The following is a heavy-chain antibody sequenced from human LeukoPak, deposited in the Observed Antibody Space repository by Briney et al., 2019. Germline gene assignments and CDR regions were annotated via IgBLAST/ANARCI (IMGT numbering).Heavy chain of an antibody. CDR2: ISSSGSTI. CDR3: ARADLTYYYYGMDV. Sequence: GGSLRLSCAASGFTFSSYEMNWVRQAPGKGLEWVSYISSSGSTIYYADSVKGRFTISRDNAKSSLYLQMNSLRAEDTAVYYCARADLTYYYYGMDVWGQGTTVTVSS. J-gene: IGHJ6*02. CDR1: GFTFSSYE. V-gene: IGHV3-48*03.